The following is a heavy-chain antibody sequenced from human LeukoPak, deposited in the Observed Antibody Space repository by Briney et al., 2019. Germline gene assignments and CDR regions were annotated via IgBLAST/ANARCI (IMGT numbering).Heavy chain of an antibody. D-gene: IGHD3-22*01. CDR3: ARDRYYYDSSGYQVWYFDL. V-gene: IGHV4-59*01. J-gene: IGHJ2*01. CDR1: GGSISSYY. CDR2: IYYSGST. Sequence: SETLSLTCTVSGGSISSYYWSWIRQPPGKGLEWIGYIYYSGSTNYNPSLKSRVTISVDTSKNQFSLKLSSVTAADTAVYYCARDRYYYDSSGYQVWYFDLRGRGTLVTVSS.